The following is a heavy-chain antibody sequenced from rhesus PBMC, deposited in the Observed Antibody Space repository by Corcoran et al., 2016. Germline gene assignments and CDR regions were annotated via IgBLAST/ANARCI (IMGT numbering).Heavy chain of an antibody. J-gene: IGHJ4*01. D-gene: IGHD5-24*01. CDR2: IYGISGST. V-gene: IGHV4-76*01. CDR1: GGSISSGYD. Sequence: QVQLQESGPGGVKPSETLSLTCSVSGGSISSGYDCSWLRKPTGKGLEWGGDIYGISGSTTDHPYLKYRVTSSKDASKNQFSLKLSAVTAADTAVYYCAREGGYSYFDYWGQGVLVTVSS. CDR3: AREGGYSYFDY.